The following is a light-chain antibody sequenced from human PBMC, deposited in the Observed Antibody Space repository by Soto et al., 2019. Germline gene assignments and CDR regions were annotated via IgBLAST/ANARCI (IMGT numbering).Light chain of an antibody. CDR1: QSINNY. CDR2: GAS. Sequence: DIQMTQSPSSLSASVGDRVTITWRASQSINNYLSWYQQKPGKAPNLLIFGASTLQSGVPSRFSSSGSGTDFTLTISRLQPEDFETYYCQQSYRTPLTFGGGTKADIK. CDR3: QQSYRTPLT. J-gene: IGKJ4*01. V-gene: IGKV1-39*01.